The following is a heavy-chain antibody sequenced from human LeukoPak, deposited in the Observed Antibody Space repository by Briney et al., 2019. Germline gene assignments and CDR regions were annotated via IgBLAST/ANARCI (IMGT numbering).Heavy chain of an antibody. CDR3: ATLLVDTESFDS. D-gene: IGHD3/OR15-3a*01. CDR2: IYTRGST. Sequence: PSETLSLTCTVSGGSINNYYWSWLRQPAGKGLEWIGRIYTRGSTNYNPSLKSRVTMSVDTSKNQFSLKLSSVTAADTAVYYCATLLVDTESFDSWGQGTLVTVSS. J-gene: IGHJ4*02. V-gene: IGHV4-4*07. CDR1: GGSINNYY.